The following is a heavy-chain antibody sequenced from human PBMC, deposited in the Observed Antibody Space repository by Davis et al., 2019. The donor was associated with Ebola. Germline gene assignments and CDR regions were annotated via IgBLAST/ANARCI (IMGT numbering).Heavy chain of an antibody. CDR3: ARICVRLTTFNTKYYFDY. J-gene: IGHJ4*02. V-gene: IGHV4-34*01. CDR1: GGSFSGYY. D-gene: IGHD1-14*01. CDR2: VYHSGST. Sequence: SETLSLTCAVHGGSFSGYYWSWIRQAKGKGLEWTGEVYHSGSTNYNPSLKSRVTISVDTSKNQFSLKLSSVTAADTAVYYCARICVRLTTFNTKYYFDYWCQGTLVTVSS.